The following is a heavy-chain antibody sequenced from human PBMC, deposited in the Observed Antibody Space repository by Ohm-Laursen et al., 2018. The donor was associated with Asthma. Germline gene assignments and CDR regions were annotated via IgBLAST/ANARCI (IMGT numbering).Heavy chain of an antibody. J-gene: IGHJ6*02. CDR2: ISWDGGST. V-gene: IGHV3-43*01. Sequence: SLRLSCTASGFIFDDYTMHWVRQAPGKGLEWVSLISWDGGSTYYADSVKGRFTISRDNSKNSLYLQMNSLRTEDTALYYCAKDAAYYYYGMDVWGQGTTVTVSS. CDR1: GFIFDDYT. CDR3: AKDAAYYYYGMDV.